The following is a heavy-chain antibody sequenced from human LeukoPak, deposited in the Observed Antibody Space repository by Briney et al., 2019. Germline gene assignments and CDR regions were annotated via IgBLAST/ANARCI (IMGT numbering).Heavy chain of an antibody. V-gene: IGHV1-18*01. J-gene: IGHJ4*02. CDR2: VIGYGGET. CDR1: GYTFNNYG. D-gene: IGHD3-22*01. Sequence: GASVKVSCKASGYTFNNYGISWVRQAPGQGLEWMGWVIGYGGETNYEQNLQDRVIMTTDTSTTTAHMELRNLRPDDTGVYYCARVQGSRMIVEDYWGQGTLVTVSS. CDR3: ARVQGSRMIVEDY.